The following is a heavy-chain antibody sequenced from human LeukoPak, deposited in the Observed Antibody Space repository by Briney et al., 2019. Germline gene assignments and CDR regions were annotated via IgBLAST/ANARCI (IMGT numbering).Heavy chain of an antibody. CDR2: IYRDGST. D-gene: IGHD6-19*01. V-gene: IGHV4-38-2*02. Sequence: PSETLSLTCSVSGYSIISGYHWAWIRQPPGKGLEWIGSIYRDGSTYYNPSLKSRITMSVDTSKNQFSLEVNSVTAAVTAVYYCATDEGWPTEYFQHWGQGTLVTVSS. CDR1: GYSIISGYH. J-gene: IGHJ1*01. CDR3: ATDEGWPTEYFQH.